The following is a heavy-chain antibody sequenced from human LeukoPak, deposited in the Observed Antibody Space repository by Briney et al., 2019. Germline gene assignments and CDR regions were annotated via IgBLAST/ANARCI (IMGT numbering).Heavy chain of an antibody. CDR2: IYTSGST. CDR1: VCSISSGSYY. J-gene: IGHJ4*02. V-gene: IGHV4-61*02. D-gene: IGHD1-26*01. CDR3: ARDGPSWSYYVSFDY. Sequence: SETLSLTCTVSVCSISSGSYYWSWIRQPAGKGLEWIGRIYTSGSTNYNPSLKSRVTMSVDTSKNQFSLKLSSVTAADTAVYFCARDGPSWSYYVSFDYWGQGTLVTVS.